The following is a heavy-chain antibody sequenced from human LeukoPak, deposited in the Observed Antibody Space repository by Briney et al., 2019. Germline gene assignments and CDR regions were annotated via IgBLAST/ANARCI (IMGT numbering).Heavy chain of an antibody. J-gene: IGHJ6*02. D-gene: IGHD6-13*01. CDR2: ISGSGGST. CDR3: AKGVSRYYYYGMDV. CDR1: GFTFSFYR. Sequence: GGSLRLSCAASGFTFSFYRMNWVRQAPGKGLEWVSGISGSGGSTYYADSVKGRFTISRDNSKNTLYLQTHSLRVEDTAVYYCAKGVSRYYYYGMDVWGQGTTVTVSS. V-gene: IGHV3-23*01.